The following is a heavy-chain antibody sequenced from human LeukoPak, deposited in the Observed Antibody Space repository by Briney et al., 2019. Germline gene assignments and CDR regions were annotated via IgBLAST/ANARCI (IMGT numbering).Heavy chain of an antibody. CDR1: GFMFSNSW. CDR2: IKQDGSEK. CDR3: ARHSAGYTTFFDY. D-gene: IGHD5-24*01. V-gene: IGHV3-7*04. J-gene: IGHJ4*02. Sequence: GGSLRLSCAASGFMFSNSWMSWVRQAPGKGLEWVANIKQDGSEKYYVDSVKGRFTISRDNAKNSLYLQMNSLRAEDTAAYYCARHSAGYTTFFDYWGQGTLVTVSS.